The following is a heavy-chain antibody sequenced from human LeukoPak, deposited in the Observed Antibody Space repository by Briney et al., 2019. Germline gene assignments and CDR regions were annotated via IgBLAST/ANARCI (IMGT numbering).Heavy chain of an antibody. V-gene: IGHV3-30*18. CDR1: GFTFSSYG. Sequence: TGGSLRLSCAASGFTFSSYGMHWVRQAPGKGLEWVAAISYDGSNKYYADSVKGRFTISRDNSKNTLYLQMNSLRAEDTAVYYCAKYSRDQYYYYGMDVWGQGTTVTVSS. J-gene: IGHJ6*02. CDR2: ISYDGSNK. CDR3: AKYSRDQYYYYGMDV. D-gene: IGHD6-13*01.